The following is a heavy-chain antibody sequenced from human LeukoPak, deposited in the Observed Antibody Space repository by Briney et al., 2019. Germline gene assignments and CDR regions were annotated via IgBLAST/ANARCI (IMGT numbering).Heavy chain of an antibody. J-gene: IGHJ4*02. Sequence: PGGSLRLSCAASGFTFNRYGMSWVRQAPGKGLEWVSAISGSGGTTYYADSVKGRFTISRDNSKNTLYLQINSLRAEDTAVYYCAKDHLPGIVVADRDYWGQGTVVTVSS. CDR2: ISGSGGTT. V-gene: IGHV3-23*01. CDR3: AKDHLPGIVVADRDY. CDR1: GFTFNRYG. D-gene: IGHD6-19*01.